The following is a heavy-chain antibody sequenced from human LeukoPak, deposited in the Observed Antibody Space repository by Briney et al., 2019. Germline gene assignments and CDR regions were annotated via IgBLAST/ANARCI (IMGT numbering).Heavy chain of an antibody. CDR3: GRTRWGQQLVGWDRYYYYGMDV. Sequence: GASVTVSCKASGYTFTSYGISWVRQAPGQGLEWMGWISAYNGNTNYAQKLQGRVTLTTDTSTSTAYMELRSLRSDDTAVYYCGRTRWGQQLVGWDRYYYYGMDVWGKGTTVTVSS. V-gene: IGHV1-18*04. D-gene: IGHD6-13*01. J-gene: IGHJ6*04. CDR2: ISAYNGNT. CDR1: GYTFTSYG.